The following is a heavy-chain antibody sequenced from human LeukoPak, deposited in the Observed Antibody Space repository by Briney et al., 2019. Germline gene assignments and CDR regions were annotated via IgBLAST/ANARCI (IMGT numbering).Heavy chain of an antibody. Sequence: GGSLRLSRAAPGFTFNSYTTSCVRQALQKRLECVSTISGIGYITYYADSVKGRFTIFRDNSKNTIYLQKNSLRGEDKAVYYCAKGKQRPWGSAFGGFDIWGQGTMVTVSS. CDR1: GFTFNSYT. V-gene: IGHV3-23*01. CDR2: ISGIGYIT. D-gene: IGHD7-27*01. J-gene: IGHJ3*02. CDR3: AKGKQRPWGSAFGGFDI.